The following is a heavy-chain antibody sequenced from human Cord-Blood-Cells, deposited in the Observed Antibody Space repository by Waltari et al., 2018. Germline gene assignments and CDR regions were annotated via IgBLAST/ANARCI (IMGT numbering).Heavy chain of an antibody. CDR2: IYPCGSDT. CDR3: ARRDSSGYYYY. Sequence: EVQLVQSGAEVKKPGESLKISCKGSGYSFTSYWIGWVRQMPGKGLEWIGIIYPCGSDTIYIPSFQGQVTISADKAISTAYLQWSSLKASDTAMYYCARRDSSGYYYYWGQGTLVTVSS. J-gene: IGHJ4*02. D-gene: IGHD3-22*01. CDR1: GYSFTSYW. V-gene: IGHV5-51*01.